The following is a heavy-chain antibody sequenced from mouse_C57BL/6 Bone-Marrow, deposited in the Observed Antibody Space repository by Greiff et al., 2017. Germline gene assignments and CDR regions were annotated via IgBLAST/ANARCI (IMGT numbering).Heavy chain of an antibody. CDR3: ARSTVVADYWYFDV. CDR1: GYTFTSYW. J-gene: IGHJ1*03. CDR2: IYPGSGST. V-gene: IGHV1-55*01. Sequence: VQLQQSGAELVKPGASVKMSCKASGYTFTSYWITWVKQRPGQGLEWIGDIYPGSGSTNYNEKFKSKATLTVDTSSSTAYMRLSSLTSEDSAVYYCARSTVVADYWYFDVWGTGTTVTVSS. D-gene: IGHD1-1*01.